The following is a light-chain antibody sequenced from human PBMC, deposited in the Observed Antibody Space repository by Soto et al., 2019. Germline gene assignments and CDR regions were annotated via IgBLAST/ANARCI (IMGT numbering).Light chain of an antibody. CDR1: QGISRT. J-gene: IGKJ3*01. CDR2: GAS. CDR3: QQYGSSPFT. V-gene: IGKV3-15*01. Sequence: EIVMTQSPATLSVSPGETATLSCRASQGISRTLAWYQLKSGQAPRLLFYGASTRATGVPARFSGSGSGTEFTLTISRLEPEDFAVYYCQQYGSSPFTFGPGTKGDIK.